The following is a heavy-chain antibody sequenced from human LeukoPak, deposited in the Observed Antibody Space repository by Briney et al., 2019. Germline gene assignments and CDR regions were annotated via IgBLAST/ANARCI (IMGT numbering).Heavy chain of an antibody. J-gene: IGHJ6*03. Sequence: PSETLSLTCSVSGDSISTYYWTWVRQSAGKGLEWIGRIYTTGATEYKSSLKSRVTMSVDKSKNQFSLKLRSVTAADTALYFCARAAFIRNGYYYHMDVWGTGITVTVS. D-gene: IGHD2-8*01. CDR2: IYTTGAT. V-gene: IGHV4-4*07. CDR3: ARAAFIRNGYYYHMDV. CDR1: GDSISTYY.